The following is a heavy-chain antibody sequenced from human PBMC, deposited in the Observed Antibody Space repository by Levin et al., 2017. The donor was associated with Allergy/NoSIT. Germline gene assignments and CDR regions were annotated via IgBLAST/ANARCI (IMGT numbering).Heavy chain of an antibody. D-gene: IGHD6-13*01. V-gene: IGHV4-34*01. CDR3: ARVRGSSSWHFDY. CDR2: INHSGST. Sequence: SQTLSLTCAVYGGSFSGYYWSWIRQPPGKGLEWIGEINHSGSTNYNPSLKSRVTISVDTSKNQFSLKLSSVTAADTAVYYCARVRGSSSWHFDYWGQGTLVTVSS. J-gene: IGHJ4*02. CDR1: GGSFSGYY.